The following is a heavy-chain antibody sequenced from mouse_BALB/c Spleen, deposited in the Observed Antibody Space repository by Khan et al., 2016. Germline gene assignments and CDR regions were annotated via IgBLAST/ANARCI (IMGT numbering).Heavy chain of an antibody. CDR1: GFTFSSYG. Sequence: EVELVESGGGLVQPGGSLKLSCAASGFTFSSYGMSWVRQTPDKRLELVATINSNGGSTYYPDSVKGRFTISRDNAKNTLYLQMSRLKSEDTAMYYCARVDGYSWFAYWGQGTLVTGAA. D-gene: IGHD2-3*01. J-gene: IGHJ3*01. CDR2: INSNGGST. V-gene: IGHV5-6-3*01. CDR3: ARVDGYSWFAY.